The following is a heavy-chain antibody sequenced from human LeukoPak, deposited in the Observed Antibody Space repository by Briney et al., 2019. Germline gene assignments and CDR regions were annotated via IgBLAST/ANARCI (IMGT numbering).Heavy chain of an antibody. CDR3: ARAYCSGGSCYPDY. CDR2: IWYDGSKK. CDR1: GFIFSSYG. D-gene: IGHD2-15*01. Sequence: GGSLRLSCAASGFIFSSYGMHWVRQAPGKGLEWVALIWYDGSKKYYADSVKGRFTISRDNSKNTLYLQMNGLRAEDSAVYHCARAYCSGGSCYPDYWGQGTLVTVSS. J-gene: IGHJ4*02. V-gene: IGHV3-33*01.